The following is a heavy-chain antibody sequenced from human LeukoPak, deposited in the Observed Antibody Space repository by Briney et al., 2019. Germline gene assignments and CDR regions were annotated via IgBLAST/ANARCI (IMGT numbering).Heavy chain of an antibody. V-gene: IGHV3-33*01. CDR3: ARDGSYCSGGSCYSPFDY. CDR1: GFSFSEHG. Sequence: GGSLRLSCAASGFSFSEHGMHWVRQAPGKGPEWVTVTWYDGSNNHYADSVKGRFTISRDNSKNTVFLEMNSLRAEDTAVYYCARDGSYCSGGSCYSPFDYWGQGTLVTVSS. CDR2: TWYDGSNN. J-gene: IGHJ4*02. D-gene: IGHD2-15*01.